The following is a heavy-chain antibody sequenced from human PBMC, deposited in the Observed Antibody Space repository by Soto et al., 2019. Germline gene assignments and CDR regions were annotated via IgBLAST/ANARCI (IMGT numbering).Heavy chain of an antibody. CDR1: GGTFSSYA. V-gene: IGHV1-69*13. CDR2: IIPIFGTA. CDR3: ARGASKGPGYYYYGMDV. J-gene: IGHJ6*02. Sequence: SVKVSCKASGGTFSSYAISWVRQAPGQGLEWMGGIIPIFGTANYAQKFQGRVTITADESTSTAYMELSSLRSEDTAEYYCARGASKGPGYYYYGMDVWGQGTTVTVSS.